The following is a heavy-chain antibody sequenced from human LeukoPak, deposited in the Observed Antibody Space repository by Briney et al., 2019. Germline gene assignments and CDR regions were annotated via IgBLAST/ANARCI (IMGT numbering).Heavy chain of an antibody. J-gene: IGHJ6*02. CDR3: ARHIAAAGTGYYYYGMDV. CDR2: IYYSGST. D-gene: IGHD6-13*01. V-gene: IGHV4-39*01. CDR1: GVSISSSSYY. Sequence: PSETLSLTCTVSGVSISSSSYYWGWIRQPPGKGLVWIGSIYYSGSTYYHPSLKSRVTISVDTSKNQFALKLSSVTAADTAVYYCARHIAAAGTGYYYYGMDVWGQGTTVTVSS.